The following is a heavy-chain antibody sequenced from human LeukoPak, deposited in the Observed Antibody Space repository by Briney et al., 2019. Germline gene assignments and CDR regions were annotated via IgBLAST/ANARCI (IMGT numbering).Heavy chain of an antibody. J-gene: IGHJ4*02. CDR3: ARVFYASGSHFDY. CDR1: GGSISSGDYP. CDR2: IFHTGHT. D-gene: IGHD3-10*01. V-gene: IGHV4-30-2*01. Sequence: SQTLSLTCAVSGGSISSGDYPWSWIRQPPGKGLEWIGYIFHTGHTSYNPSLKSRVTISVDMSKNQIALKLSSVTAADTAVYYCARVFYASGSHFDYWGQGSLVTVSS.